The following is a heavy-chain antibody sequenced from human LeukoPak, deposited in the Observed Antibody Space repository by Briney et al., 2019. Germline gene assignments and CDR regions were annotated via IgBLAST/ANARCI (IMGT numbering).Heavy chain of an antibody. D-gene: IGHD4-17*01. CDR2: IRGTGGTT. J-gene: IGHJ3*01. Sequence: GGSLRLSCAASGFTFSDYALMWVRQAPGKGLEWISAIRGTGGTTYYADSVKGRCTISRDNSRNTVYLQMNSLRAEDTALYFCGKDPNGDYVGAFDFWGPGTMVTVSS. CDR1: GFTFSDYA. V-gene: IGHV3-23*01. CDR3: GKDPNGDYVGAFDF.